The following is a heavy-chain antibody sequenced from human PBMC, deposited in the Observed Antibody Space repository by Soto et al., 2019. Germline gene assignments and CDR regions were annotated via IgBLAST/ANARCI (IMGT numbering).Heavy chain of an antibody. CDR2: IYYSGST. Sequence: QVQLQESGPGLVKPSQTLSLTCTVSGGSISSGGYYWSWIRQHPGKGLEWIGYIYYSGSTYYNPSLMSRVTISVDTSKNQFALKLSSVTAADTAVYYCARDSRGYNWNDGVSYYYYYMDVWGKWTTVTVSS. D-gene: IGHD1-20*01. J-gene: IGHJ6*03. V-gene: IGHV4-31*03. CDR1: GGSISSGGYY. CDR3: ARDSRGYNWNDGVSYYYYYMDV.